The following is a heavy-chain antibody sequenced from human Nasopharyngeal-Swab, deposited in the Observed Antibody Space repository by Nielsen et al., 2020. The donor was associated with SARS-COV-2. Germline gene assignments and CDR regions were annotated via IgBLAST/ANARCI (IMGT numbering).Heavy chain of an antibody. CDR2: INHSGST. V-gene: IGHV4-34*01. Sequence: SETLSLTCAVYGGSFNGYYWSWIRQSPGKGLECIGEINHSGSTNYNPSLKSRVTISVDTSKTQFSLKLSSVTAADTAVYYCARDSTMNGYYGMDVWGQGTTVTVSS. CDR1: GGSFNGYY. J-gene: IGHJ6*02. D-gene: IGHD3-22*01. CDR3: ARDSTMNGYYGMDV.